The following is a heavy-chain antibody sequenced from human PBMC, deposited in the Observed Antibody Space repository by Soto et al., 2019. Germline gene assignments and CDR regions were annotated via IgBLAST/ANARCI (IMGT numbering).Heavy chain of an antibody. Sequence: GSLRLSCAASGFTFSSYSMNWVRQAPGKGLEWVSYISSSSSTIYYADSVKGRFTISRDNAKNSLYLQMNSLRDEDTAVYYCARDRNDYYDSSGYYLVRTFDIWGQGTMVTVSS. CDR1: GFTFSSYS. J-gene: IGHJ3*02. D-gene: IGHD3-22*01. CDR3: ARDRNDYYDSSGYYLVRTFDI. CDR2: ISSSSSTI. V-gene: IGHV3-48*02.